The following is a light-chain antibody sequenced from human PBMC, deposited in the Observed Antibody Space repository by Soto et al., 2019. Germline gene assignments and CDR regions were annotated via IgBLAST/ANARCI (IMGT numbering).Light chain of an antibody. CDR2: AAS. Sequence: DIQMPQSPPSLSASVGDRVTLTCRASQTISSYLNWYQQKPGKVPKLLIYAASSLQSGVPSRFSGSGSGTDVTLTISSLQPDEFATYYCQQSLSSPPTFGQRSKVEIK. CDR1: QTISSY. V-gene: IGKV1-39*01. J-gene: IGKJ1*01. CDR3: QQSLSSPPT.